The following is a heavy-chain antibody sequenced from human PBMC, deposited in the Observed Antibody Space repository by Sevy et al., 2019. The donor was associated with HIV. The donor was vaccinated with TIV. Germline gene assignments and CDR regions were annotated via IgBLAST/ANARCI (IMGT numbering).Heavy chain of an antibody. Sequence: VGSLRLSCAASGFTFSDYSLNWVRQAPGKGLEWVSYISRSGTTRHYADSVRGRFTISRDDAKNSLYLQMSSLRDEDTAVYYCARDDTASYLPVSWGQGTLVTVSS. V-gene: IGHV3-48*02. J-gene: IGHJ4*02. CDR2: ISRSGTTR. D-gene: IGHD3-10*01. CDR1: GFTFSDYS. CDR3: ARDDTASYLPVS.